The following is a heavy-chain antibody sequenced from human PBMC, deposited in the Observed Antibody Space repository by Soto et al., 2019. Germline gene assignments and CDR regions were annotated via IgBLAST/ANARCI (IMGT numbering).Heavy chain of an antibody. V-gene: IGHV4-30-2*01. CDR1: GGSISSGGYS. CDR3: ASGMTTVTTFDY. J-gene: IGHJ4*02. Sequence: PSETLSLTCAASGGSISSGGYSCNWIRQPPGKGLEWIGYIYHSGSTYYNPSLKSRVTISVDRSKNQFSLKLSSVTAADTAVYSCASGMTTVTTFDYWGQGTLVTVSS. CDR2: IYHSGST. D-gene: IGHD4-17*01.